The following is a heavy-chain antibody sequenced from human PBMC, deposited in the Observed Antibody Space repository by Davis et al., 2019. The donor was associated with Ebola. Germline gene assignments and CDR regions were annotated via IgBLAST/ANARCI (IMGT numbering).Heavy chain of an antibody. CDR3: ARTSIVGTTTTASDI. V-gene: IGHV1-18*01. Sequence: AASVKVSCKASGYTFKNYAISWVRQAPGQGLEWLGWISVYNGNTNYAQKFQGRVTMTTDTSTSTAYMDLRSLRSDDTAVYFCARTSIVGTTTTASDIWGQGTKVTVSS. CDR1: GYTFKNYA. CDR2: ISVYNGNT. D-gene: IGHD1-26*01. J-gene: IGHJ3*02.